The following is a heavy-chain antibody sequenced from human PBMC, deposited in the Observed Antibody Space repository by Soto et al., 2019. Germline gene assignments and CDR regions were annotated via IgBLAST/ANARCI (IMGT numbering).Heavy chain of an antibody. V-gene: IGHV3-23*01. CDR3: ARDFYFDY. Sequence: GVLKISCTASGFTFSNYAMSWVRLAPGKGLEWVSSITTSGGNTFYADSVKGRFSVSRDNSKNMVYLLLNSLRAEDTAIYYCARDFYFDYWGQGILVTVSS. CDR2: ITTSGGNT. CDR1: GFTFSNYA. J-gene: IGHJ4*02.